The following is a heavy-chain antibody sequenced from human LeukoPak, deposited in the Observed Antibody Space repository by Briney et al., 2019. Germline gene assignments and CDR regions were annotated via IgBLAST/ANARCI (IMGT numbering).Heavy chain of an antibody. V-gene: IGHV4-59*01. Sequence: PSETLSLTCAVSGGSISSYYWSWIRQPPGKGLEWIGYIYYSGSTNYNPSLKSRVTISVDTSKNQFSLKLSSVTAADTAVYYCARDEEGFDPWGQGTLVTVSS. J-gene: IGHJ5*02. CDR2: IYYSGST. CDR1: GGSISSYY. CDR3: ARDEEGFDP.